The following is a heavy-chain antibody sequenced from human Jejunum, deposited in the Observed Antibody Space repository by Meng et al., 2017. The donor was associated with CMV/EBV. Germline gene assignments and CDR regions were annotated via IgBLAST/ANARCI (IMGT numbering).Heavy chain of an antibody. V-gene: IGHV3-21*01. D-gene: IGHD5-18*01. CDR2: ISRRSSYI. J-gene: IGHJ4*02. CDR3: ASVKNAAMVEDS. Sequence: IHLMESGXXXXXPXXSXXLSCAASGIIFGTYDMSWVRQAPGKGLEWISSISRRSSYIYYADSVKGRFTVSRDNARNSLYLQLDSLRAEDTAVYYCASVKNAAMVEDSWGQGTPVTVSS. CDR1: GIIFGTYD.